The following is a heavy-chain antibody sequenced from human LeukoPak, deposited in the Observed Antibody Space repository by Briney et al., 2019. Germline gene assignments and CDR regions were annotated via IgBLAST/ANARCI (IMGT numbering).Heavy chain of an antibody. Sequence: PGGCLRPSCVGSGFNFRTYNMNWVRQAPGKGLEWVSDISGSSSYTDYADSVKGRFTISKDNAKSSVFLQMDSLRAEDTAVYYCARGHNSGYYLKYWGQGTLVTVSS. CDR2: ISGSSSYT. J-gene: IGHJ4*02. D-gene: IGHD3-22*01. CDR3: ARGHNSGYYLKY. CDR1: GFNFRTYN. V-gene: IGHV3-21*05.